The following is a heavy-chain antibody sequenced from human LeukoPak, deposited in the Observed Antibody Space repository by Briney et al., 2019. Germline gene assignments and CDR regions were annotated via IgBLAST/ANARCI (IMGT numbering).Heavy chain of an antibody. CDR2: INPSGGST. CDR3: ARIRDYYDSSDAFDI. Sequence: GASVKVSCRASGYTFTSYYMHWVRQAPGQGLEWMGIINPSGGSTSYAQKFQGRVTMTRDTSTSTVYMELSSLRSEDTAVYYCARIRDYYDSSDAFDIWGQGTMVTVSS. D-gene: IGHD3-22*01. CDR1: GYTFTSYY. J-gene: IGHJ3*02. V-gene: IGHV1-46*01.